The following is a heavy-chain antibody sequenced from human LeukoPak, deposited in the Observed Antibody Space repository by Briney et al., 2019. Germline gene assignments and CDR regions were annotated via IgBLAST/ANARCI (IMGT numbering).Heavy chain of an antibody. CDR3: ARRVVVAALGY. CDR2: IYYSGST. J-gene: IGHJ4*02. Sequence: SETLSLTCTVSGGSISSYYWSWIRQPPGKGLEWIGYIYYSGSTNYSPSLKSRLTISVDTSKNQFSLKLSSVTAADTAVYYCARRVVVAALGYWGQGTLVTVSS. CDR1: GGSISSYY. D-gene: IGHD2-15*01. V-gene: IGHV4-59*01.